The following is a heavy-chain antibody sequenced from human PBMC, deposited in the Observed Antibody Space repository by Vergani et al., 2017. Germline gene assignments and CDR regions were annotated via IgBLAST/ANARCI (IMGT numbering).Heavy chain of an antibody. CDR3: ARGGYCRSTSCYLAYWFDH. J-gene: IGHJ5*02. Sequence: QVQLQESGPGLVKPSETLSLICDVFDFISNGHYWGWIRHSPEKGLECIVSLYASGSTYYSPSLKSRVAISIDTSKNHFSLRLSSVTAADTAVYYCARGGYCRSTSCYLAYWFDHWGQGTLVTVYS. V-gene: IGHV4-38-2*01. CDR2: LYASGST. CDR1: DFISNGHY. D-gene: IGHD2-2*01.